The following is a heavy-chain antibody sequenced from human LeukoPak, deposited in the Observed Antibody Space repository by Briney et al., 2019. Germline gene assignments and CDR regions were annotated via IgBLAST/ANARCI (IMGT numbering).Heavy chain of an antibody. CDR1: GFTFSTYA. D-gene: IGHD2-21*02. J-gene: IGHJ4*02. V-gene: IGHV3-21*01. Sequence: PGGSLRLSCAASGFTFSTYAMSWARQAPGKGPEWVSSISGSSDYIFYADSVKGRFTISRDNARASLYLQMNSLRAEDTAAYYCGRWMPCGGDCYRIDYWGQGTLVTVSS. CDR2: ISGSSDYI. CDR3: GRWMPCGGDCYRIDY.